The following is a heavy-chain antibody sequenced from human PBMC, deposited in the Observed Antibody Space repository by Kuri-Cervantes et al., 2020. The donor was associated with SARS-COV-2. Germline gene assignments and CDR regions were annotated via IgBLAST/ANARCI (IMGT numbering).Heavy chain of an antibody. CDR1: GFTVSSNY. V-gene: IGHV3-30*03. D-gene: IGHD3-10*01. J-gene: IGHJ4*02. Sequence: GESLKISCAASGFTVSSNYMSWVRQAPGKGLEWVAVISYDGSNKYYADSVKGRFTISRDNSKNTLYLQMNSLRAEDTAVYYCARNLRGVLWTFDYWGQGTLVTVSS. CDR3: ARNLRGVLWTFDY. CDR2: ISYDGSNK.